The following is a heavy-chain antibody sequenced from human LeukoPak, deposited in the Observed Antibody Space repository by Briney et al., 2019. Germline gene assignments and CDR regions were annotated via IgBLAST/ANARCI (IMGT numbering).Heavy chain of an antibody. CDR1: GGSISSSSYY. CDR2: IYYSGST. Sequence: MSSETLSLTCTVSGGSISSSSYYWGWIRQPPGKGLEWIGSIYYSGSTYYNPSLKSRVTISVDTSKNQFSLKLSSVTAADTAVYYCARAGPWGTPDAFDVWGQGTMVTVSS. CDR3: ARAGPWGTPDAFDV. D-gene: IGHD1-14*01. V-gene: IGHV4-39*07. J-gene: IGHJ3*01.